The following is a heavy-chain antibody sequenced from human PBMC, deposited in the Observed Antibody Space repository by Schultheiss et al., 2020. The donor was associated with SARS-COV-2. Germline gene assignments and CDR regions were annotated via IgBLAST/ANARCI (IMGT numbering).Heavy chain of an antibody. Sequence: SETLSLTCTVSGGSISSGGYYWSWIRQHPGKGLEWIGEIYHSGSTYYNPSLKSRVTISVDTSKNQFSLKLSSVTAADTAVYYCASLGLSSSSAVYYYYYGMDVWGQGTTVTVSS. CDR2: IYHSGST. V-gene: IGHV4-39*01. CDR3: ASLGLSSSSAVYYYYYGMDV. CDR1: GGSISSGGYY. J-gene: IGHJ6*02. D-gene: IGHD6-6*01.